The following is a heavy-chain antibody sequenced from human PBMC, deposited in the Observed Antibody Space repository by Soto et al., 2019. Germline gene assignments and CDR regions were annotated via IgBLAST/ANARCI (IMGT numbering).Heavy chain of an antibody. Sequence: ASVKVSCKASGGTFSSYAISWVRQAPGQGLEWMGGIIPIFGTANYAQKFQGRVTITADESTSTAYMELSSLRSEDTAVYYCASSYSYGGNSGAYYYYYGMDVWGQGTTVTVSS. CDR3: ASSYSYGGNSGAYYYYYGMDV. V-gene: IGHV1-69*13. CDR2: IIPIFGTA. J-gene: IGHJ6*02. CDR1: GGTFSSYA. D-gene: IGHD4-17*01.